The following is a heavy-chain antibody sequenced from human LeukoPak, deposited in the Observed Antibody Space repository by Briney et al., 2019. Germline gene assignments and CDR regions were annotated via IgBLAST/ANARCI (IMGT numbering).Heavy chain of an antibody. CDR3: ARDPALYYFDY. Sequence: PGGSLRLSCAASDFTVSRNYMSWVRQAPGKGLEWVSVIYSGGSTYYADSVKGRFTISRDNSKNTLYLQMNSLRAEDTAVYYCARDPALYYFDYWGQGTLVTVSS. J-gene: IGHJ4*02. CDR1: DFTVSRNY. D-gene: IGHD6-25*01. CDR2: IYSGGST. V-gene: IGHV3-66*01.